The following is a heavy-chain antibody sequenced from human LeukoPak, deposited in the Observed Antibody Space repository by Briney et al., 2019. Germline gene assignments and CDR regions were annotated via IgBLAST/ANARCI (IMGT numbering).Heavy chain of an antibody. CDR2: TTGSGGTT. Sequence: HPGGSLRLSCVASGFTFSSYAMTWVRQAPGKGLEWVSTTTGSGGTTYYADSVKGRFTISRDNSKNTLYLQMNSLRAEDTAVYYCAKVRSSGWYYFDYWGQGTLVTVSS. D-gene: IGHD6-19*01. V-gene: IGHV3-23*01. CDR1: GFTFSSYA. J-gene: IGHJ4*02. CDR3: AKVRSSGWYYFDY.